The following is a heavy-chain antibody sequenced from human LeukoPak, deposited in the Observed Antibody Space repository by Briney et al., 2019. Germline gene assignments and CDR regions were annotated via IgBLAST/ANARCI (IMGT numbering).Heavy chain of an antibody. CDR2: ISGDNGDT. CDR3: ARDADGSGTLLDY. Sequence: SVKVSCKTSGYTFANYPITWVRQTPGQGLEWMGWISGDNGDTKYAQKVQGRVTVTTDTSTTTTYMELRSLRSDDTAVYYCARDADGSGTLLDYWGQGSLVTVSS. CDR1: GYTFANYP. V-gene: IGHV1-18*01. J-gene: IGHJ4*02. D-gene: IGHD3-10*01.